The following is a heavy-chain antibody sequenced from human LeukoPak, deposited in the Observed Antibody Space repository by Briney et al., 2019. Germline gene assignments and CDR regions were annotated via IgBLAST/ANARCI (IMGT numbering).Heavy chain of an antibody. Sequence: PGRSLRLSCAASGFTFSSYGMHWVRQAPGKGLEWVAVIWYDGSNKYYADSVKGRFTISRDNAKNTVYLQMNSLRPEDSAVYYRVADRGNWSGGDFWGRGTLVIVSS. D-gene: IGHD3-10*01. CDR1: GFTFSSYG. J-gene: IGHJ4*02. V-gene: IGHV3-33*03. CDR2: IWYDGSNK. CDR3: VADRGNWSGGDF.